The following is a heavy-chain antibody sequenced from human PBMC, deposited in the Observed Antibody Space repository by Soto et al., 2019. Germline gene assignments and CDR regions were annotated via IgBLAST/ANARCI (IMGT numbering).Heavy chain of an antibody. CDR1: GFTFSNYG. CDR2: ISYDGSNK. D-gene: IGHD3-10*01. J-gene: IGHJ4*02. CDR3: ARDWVWSGAHPIDY. V-gene: IGHV3-30*03. Sequence: QVQLVESGGGVVQPGGSLRLSCAASGFTFSNYGMHWVRQAPGKGLEWVAVISYDGSNKYYADSVKGRFTISRDNSKNTLYLQMNSLTTEDTAVYYCARDWVWSGAHPIDYWGQVTLVTVSS.